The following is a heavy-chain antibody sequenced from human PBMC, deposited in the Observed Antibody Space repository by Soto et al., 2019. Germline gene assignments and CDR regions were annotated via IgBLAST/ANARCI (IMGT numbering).Heavy chain of an antibody. D-gene: IGHD3-9*01. V-gene: IGHV4-59*08. Sequence: LSDTCSVGYGCSCSYCWRCILQNTGKGLEWIGYIYYSGSTNYNPSLKSRVTISVDTSKHQFSLKLSSVTAADTAVSYYARRKYISGYAYRGQGTLVPVSS. J-gene: IGHJ4*02. CDR3: ARRKYISGYAY. CDR2: IYYSGST. CDR1: YGCSCSYC.